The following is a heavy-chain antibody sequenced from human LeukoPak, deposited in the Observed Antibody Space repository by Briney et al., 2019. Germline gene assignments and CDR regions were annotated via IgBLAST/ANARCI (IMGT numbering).Heavy chain of an antibody. V-gene: IGHV3-15*01. CDR2: IKSRAYGGTT. CDR1: GFTFTNGW. J-gene: IGHJ4*02. CDR3: IAGTGYSDFDY. Sequence: GGSLRLSCAASGFTFTNGWMSWVRQAPGKGLEWGGRIKSRAYGGTTDYAAPVKGRFTISRDDSKKTLCLEMNSLKTEDTAVYYCIAGTGYSDFDYWGQGTLVTVSS. D-gene: IGHD5-18*01.